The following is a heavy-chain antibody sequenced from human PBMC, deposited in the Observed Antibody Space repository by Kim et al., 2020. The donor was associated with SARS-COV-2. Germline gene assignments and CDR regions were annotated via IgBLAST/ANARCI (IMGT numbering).Heavy chain of an antibody. CDR1: GGSFSSYY. J-gene: IGHJ5*02. D-gene: IGHD3-3*01. V-gene: IGHV4-34*01. CDR3: ARGTIFAP. CDR2: INHSGNT. Sequence: SETLSLTCAVSGGSFSSYYWSWIRQPPGKGLEWIGEINHSGNTNYHPSLKSRVTISIDTSKNQFSLNVSSVTAADTAVYYCARGTIFAPWGQGTLVPVSS.